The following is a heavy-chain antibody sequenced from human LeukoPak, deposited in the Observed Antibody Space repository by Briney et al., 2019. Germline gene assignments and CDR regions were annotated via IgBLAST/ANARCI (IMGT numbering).Heavy chain of an antibody. J-gene: IGHJ3*02. CDR1: GYTFSIYS. V-gene: IGHV1-18*01. CDR3: ARPLTYYYDSSGRQACDI. CDR2: ISAYNGDT. D-gene: IGHD3-22*01. Sequence: GASVMVSCKASGYTFSIYSITWVRQAPGQGLEWMGWISAYNGDTNYAQKFQGRLTMTTDTSTNTAYMELRSLRSDDTAVYYCARPLTYYYDSSGRQACDIWGRGTMVTVSS.